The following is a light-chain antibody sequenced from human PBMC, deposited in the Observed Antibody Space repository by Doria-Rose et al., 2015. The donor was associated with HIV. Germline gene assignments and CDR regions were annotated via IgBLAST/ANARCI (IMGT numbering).Light chain of an antibody. CDR2: DAS. CDR1: QDNSHS. J-gene: IGKJ2*01. Sequence: DIRMTQSPSSLSASVGDRVTITCQASQDNSHSLHWYQQKPGKAPKLLIYDASNLESGVPSRFSGSGSGTDFTFAISSLQPEDIATYYCQQYDKLPYTFGQGTKLEIK. CDR3: QQYDKLPYT. V-gene: IGKV1-33*01.